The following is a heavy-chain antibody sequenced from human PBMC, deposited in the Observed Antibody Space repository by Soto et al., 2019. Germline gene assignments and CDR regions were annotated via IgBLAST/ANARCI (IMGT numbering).Heavy chain of an antibody. D-gene: IGHD2-15*01. Sequence: QVQLVQSGAEVKKPGASVKVSCKASGYNFNSYTISGVRQAPGQVLEWMGRIIAYNGNTNYAQKLQGRVTMTTDTSTSTAYMELRSLRSADTAVYNGASVVGALGHWFDPWGQGTLVTVSS. CDR2: IIAYNGNT. J-gene: IGHJ5*02. CDR1: GYNFNSYT. V-gene: IGHV1-18*01. CDR3: ASVVGALGHWFDP.